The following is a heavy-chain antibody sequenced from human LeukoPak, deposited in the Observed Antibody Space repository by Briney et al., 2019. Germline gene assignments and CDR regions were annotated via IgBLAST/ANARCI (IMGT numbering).Heavy chain of an antibody. CDR2: INPNSGGT. CDR1: GYTFTGYY. V-gene: IGHV1-2*06. J-gene: IGHJ4*02. Sequence: ASVKVSYKASGYTFTGYYMHWVRQAPGQGLEWMGRINPNSGGTNYAQKFQGRVTMTRDTSISTAYMELGRLRSDDTAVYYGAKNYGSGSQYYFDYWGQGTLVTVSS. CDR3: AKNYGSGSQYYFDY. D-gene: IGHD3-10*01.